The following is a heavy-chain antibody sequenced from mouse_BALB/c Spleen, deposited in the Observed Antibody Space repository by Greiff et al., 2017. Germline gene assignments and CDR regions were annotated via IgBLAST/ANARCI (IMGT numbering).Heavy chain of an antibody. CDR1: GYTFTDYA. CDR2: ISTYYGDA. CDR3: ARAMITTGDYYAMDY. V-gene: IGHV1S137*01. D-gene: IGHD2-4*01. Sequence: VQLQQSGAELVRPGVSVKISCKGSGYTFTDYAMHWVKQSHAKSLEWIGVISTYYGDASYNQKFKGKATMTVDKSSSTAYMELARLTSEDSAIYYCARAMITTGDYYAMDYWGQGTSVTVSS. J-gene: IGHJ4*01.